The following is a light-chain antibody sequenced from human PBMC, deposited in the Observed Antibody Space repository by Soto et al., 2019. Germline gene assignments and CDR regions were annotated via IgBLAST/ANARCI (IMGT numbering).Light chain of an antibody. J-gene: IGKJ4*01. CDR1: QSVSSSY. CDR2: GAS. CDR3: QQYGSSRRLT. Sequence: EIVLTQSPVTLSLSPGERATLSCRASQSVSSSYLAWYQQKPGQAPRLLIYGASSRATGIPDRFSGSGSGTDFTLTISRLEPEDFAVYYCQQYGSSRRLTFGGGTKVDIK. V-gene: IGKV3-20*01.